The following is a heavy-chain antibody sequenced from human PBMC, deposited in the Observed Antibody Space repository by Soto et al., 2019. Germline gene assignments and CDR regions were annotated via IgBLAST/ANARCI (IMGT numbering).Heavy chain of an antibody. J-gene: IGHJ3*02. Sequence: RRLSCSASGFTFSSYAMHWVRQAPGKGLESVSAINNNGGDTFYADSVKDRFTISRDNSRNTLNLQMSGLRPEDTAVYYCVKDQLRNQYRYDSSVNAFDMWGQVTLVTVSS. D-gene: IGHD3-22*01. CDR1: GFTFSSYA. V-gene: IGHV3-64D*06. CDR3: VKDQLRNQYRYDSSVNAFDM. CDR2: INNNGGDT.